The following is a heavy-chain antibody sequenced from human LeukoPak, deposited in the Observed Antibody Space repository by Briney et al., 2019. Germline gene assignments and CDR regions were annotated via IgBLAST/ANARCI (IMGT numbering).Heavy chain of an antibody. CDR2: IYTSGST. Sequence: SQTLSLTCTVSGGSISSGSYYWSWIRQPAGKGLEWIGHIYTSGSTNYNPSLKSRVTISVDTSKNHFSLKLTSVTAADTAVYYCASGHGDLDYWGQGTLVTVSS. J-gene: IGHJ4*02. CDR3: ASGHGDLDY. CDR1: GGSISSGSYY. V-gene: IGHV4-61*09.